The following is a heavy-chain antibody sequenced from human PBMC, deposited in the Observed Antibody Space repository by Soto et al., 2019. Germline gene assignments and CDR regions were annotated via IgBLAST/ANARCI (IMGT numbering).Heavy chain of an antibody. D-gene: IGHD6-19*01. CDR1: GFMFSAYA. Sequence: RLSCTASGFMFSAYAMLWVRQAPGKGLEWVAAMSYDGTNTYYADSVKGRFTISRDNSKNTLFLQMSSLTADDSAVYYCARDPSPYTSGWYGIDFWGLGTLVTVSS. CDR2: MSYDGTNT. CDR3: ARDPSPYTSGWYGIDF. V-gene: IGHV3-30-3*01. J-gene: IGHJ4*01.